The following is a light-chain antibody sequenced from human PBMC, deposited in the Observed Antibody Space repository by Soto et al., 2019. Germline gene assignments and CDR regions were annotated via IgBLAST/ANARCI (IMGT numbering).Light chain of an antibody. CDR1: SSDVGAYNY. V-gene: IGLV2-8*01. J-gene: IGLJ2*01. CDR3: SSYAGIDSLL. Sequence: QSVLTQPPSASGCPGQSVTISCTGSSSDVGAYNYVSWYQQHPGKAPKLMIYEVSERPSGVPNRFSGSKSGNTASLTVSGLQTEDEADYYCSSYAGIDSLLFGGGTKLTVL. CDR2: EVS.